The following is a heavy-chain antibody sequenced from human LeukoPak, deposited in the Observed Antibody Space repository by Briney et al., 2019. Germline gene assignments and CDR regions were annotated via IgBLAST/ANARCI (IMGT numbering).Heavy chain of an antibody. D-gene: IGHD6-6*01. CDR2: IISNGDST. V-gene: IGHV3-23*01. CDR1: GFTFRSYA. Sequence: PGGSLRLSCAASGFTFRSYAMSWVRQAPGKGLEWVSSIISNGDSTYYADSVKGRFTISRDNAKNSLYLQMNGLRAEDTALYYCARAGGSSGIYYYYYMDVWGKGTTVTVSS. J-gene: IGHJ6*03. CDR3: ARAGGSSGIYYYYYMDV.